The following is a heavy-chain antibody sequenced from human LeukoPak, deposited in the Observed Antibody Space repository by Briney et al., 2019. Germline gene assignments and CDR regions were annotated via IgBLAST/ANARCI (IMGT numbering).Heavy chain of an antibody. D-gene: IGHD2-2*01. CDR3: ARDPTSWQGADY. J-gene: IGHJ4*02. Sequence: SETLSLTCAVYGGSFSGYYWSWIRQPPGKGLEWIGEINHSGSTNYNPSLKSRVTISVDTSKNQFSLKLSSVTAADTAVYYCARDPTSWQGADYWGQGTLVTVSS. CDR1: GGSFSGYY. CDR2: INHSGST. V-gene: IGHV4-34*01.